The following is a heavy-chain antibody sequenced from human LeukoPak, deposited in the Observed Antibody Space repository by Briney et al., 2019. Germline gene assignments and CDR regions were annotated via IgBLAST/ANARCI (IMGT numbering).Heavy chain of an antibody. V-gene: IGHV1-3*01. D-gene: IGHD5-18*01. CDR1: GYTFTSYS. CDR2: INAGSGNT. J-gene: IGHJ4*02. CDR3: ARGVSAGNTAMVNY. Sequence: ASVKVSCKASGYTFTSYSMHWVRQAPGQRLEWMGWINAGSGNTKFSQKFQGRVTITRDTSASTAYMELSSLRSEDTAVYYCARGVSAGNTAMVNYWGQGTLVTVSS.